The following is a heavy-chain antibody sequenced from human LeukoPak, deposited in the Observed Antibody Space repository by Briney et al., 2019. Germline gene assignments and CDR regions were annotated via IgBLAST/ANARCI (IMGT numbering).Heavy chain of an antibody. Sequence: GASVKVSCKASGGTFSSYAISWVRQAPGQGLEWMGGINPNSGGTNYAQKFQGRVTLTRDTSISTAYMELSRLRSDDTAVYYCARDQKELLWFEIGRGAIEHTTGTYWGQGTLVTVSS. D-gene: IGHD3-10*01. V-gene: IGHV1-2*02. CDR1: GGTFSSYA. CDR2: INPNSGGT. J-gene: IGHJ4*02. CDR3: ARDQKELLWFEIGRGAIEHTTGTY.